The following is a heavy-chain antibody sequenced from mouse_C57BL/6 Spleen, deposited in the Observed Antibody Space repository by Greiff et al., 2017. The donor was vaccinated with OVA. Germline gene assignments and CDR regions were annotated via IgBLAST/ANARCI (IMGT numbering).Heavy chain of an antibody. CDR2: INPGSGGT. CDR1: GYAFTNYL. D-gene: IGHD2-1*01. CDR3: ARSIYYGNHYDAMDY. J-gene: IGHJ4*01. Sequence: VQGVESGAELVRPGTSVKVSCKASGYAFTNYLIEWVKQRPGQGLEWIGVINPGSGGTNYNEKFKGKATLTADKSSSTAYMQLSSLTSEDAASYIYARSIYYGNHYDAMDYWGQGTSVTVSA. V-gene: IGHV1-54*01.